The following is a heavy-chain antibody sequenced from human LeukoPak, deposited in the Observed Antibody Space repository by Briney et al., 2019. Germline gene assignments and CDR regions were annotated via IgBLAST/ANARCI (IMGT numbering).Heavy chain of an antibody. CDR2: IRGSGDNT. CDR3: AKDGYSSIPGFHFEY. D-gene: IGHD6-13*01. J-gene: IGHJ4*02. V-gene: IGHV3-23*01. Sequence: GGSLRLSCAASGFTFSSYAMSWVRQPPGKGLEWVSGIRGSGDNTYYADSVKGRFSISRDNSKKTLYLHLNSLRVEDAAVYYCAKDGYSSIPGFHFEYWGQGTPVTVSS. CDR1: GFTFSSYA.